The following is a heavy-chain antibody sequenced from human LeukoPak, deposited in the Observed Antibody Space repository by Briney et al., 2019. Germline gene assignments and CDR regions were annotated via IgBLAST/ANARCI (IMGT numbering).Heavy chain of an antibody. CDR3: ARDRYCSGRSCYGPPDF. D-gene: IGHD2-15*01. Sequence: KPSETLSLTCTVSGGSISSSSYYWGWIRQPPGKGLEWIGTISYSGRTYYNPSLKSRVTISVDTSKNQFSLKLSSVTAADTAVYYCARDRYCSGRSCYGPPDFWGQGVLVIVSS. J-gene: IGHJ4*02. CDR1: GGSISSSSYY. CDR2: ISYSGRT. V-gene: IGHV4-39*07.